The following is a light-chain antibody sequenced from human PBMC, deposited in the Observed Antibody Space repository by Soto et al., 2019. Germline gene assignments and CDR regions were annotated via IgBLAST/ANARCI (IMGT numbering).Light chain of an antibody. V-gene: IGKV4-1*01. CDR1: QSVLYNSNNKNY. CDR3: QQYYRTPLT. Sequence: DIVMTQSPDSLAVSLGETATINCKSSQSVLYNSNNKNYLAWYQQKPGQPPRLLIFWASTRDSGVPDRFSGSGSGTDFTLTICSLQAEDVAVYYCQQYYRTPLTFGGGTKVEIK. CDR2: WAS. J-gene: IGKJ4*01.